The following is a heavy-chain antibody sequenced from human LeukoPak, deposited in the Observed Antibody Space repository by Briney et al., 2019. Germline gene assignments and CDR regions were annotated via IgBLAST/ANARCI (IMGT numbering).Heavy chain of an antibody. Sequence: GGSLRLSCAASGFTFSGSAMHWVRQASGKGLEWVGRIRSKANSYATAYAASVKGRFTISRDDSKNTAYLQMNSLKTEDTAVYYCTSRGDGYNSPADDDYWGQGTLVTVSS. D-gene: IGHD5-24*01. CDR1: GFTFSGSA. CDR2: IRSKANSYAT. V-gene: IGHV3-73*01. CDR3: TSRGDGYNSPADDDY. J-gene: IGHJ4*02.